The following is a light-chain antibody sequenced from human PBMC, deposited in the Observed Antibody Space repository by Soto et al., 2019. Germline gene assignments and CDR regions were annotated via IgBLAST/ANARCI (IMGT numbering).Light chain of an antibody. V-gene: IGKV1-8*01. CDR3: QQYYSYPQT. CDR1: QGISSY. J-gene: IGKJ1*01. Sequence: AIRMTPSPSSFSASTGDRVTITCRASQGISSYLAWYQQKPGKAPELLIYAASTLQSGVPSRFSGSGSGTDFSLTISCLQSEDFATYYCQQYYSYPQTFGQGTKVEIK. CDR2: AAS.